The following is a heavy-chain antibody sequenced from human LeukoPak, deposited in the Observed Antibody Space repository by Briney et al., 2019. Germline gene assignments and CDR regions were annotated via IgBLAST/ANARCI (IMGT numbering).Heavy chain of an antibody. CDR3: ASYQGRWLHQPVSY. D-gene: IGHD5-24*01. CDR1: GGSISSSSYY. Sequence: PSETLSLTRTVSGGSISSSSYYWGWIRQPPGKGLEWIGSIYYSGSTYYNPSLKSRVTISVDTSKNQFSLKLSSVTAADTAVYYCASYQGRWLHQPVSYWGQGTLVTVSS. CDR2: IYYSGST. J-gene: IGHJ4*02. V-gene: IGHV4-39*07.